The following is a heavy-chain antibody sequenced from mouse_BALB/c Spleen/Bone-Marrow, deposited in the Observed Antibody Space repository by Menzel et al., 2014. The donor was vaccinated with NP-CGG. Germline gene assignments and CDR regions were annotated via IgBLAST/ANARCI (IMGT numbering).Heavy chain of an antibody. CDR3: ARGGYYFDY. J-gene: IGHJ2*01. V-gene: IGHV5-12-2*01. CDR2: ISNGGGST. CDR1: GFTFSSYT. Sequence: EVKLVESGGGLVQPGGSLKLSCAASGFTFSSYTMSGVRQTPEKRLEWVAYISNGGGSTYYPDTVRGRFTISRDNAKNTLYLQMSSLKSGDTAMYYCARGGYYFDYWGQGTTLTVSS.